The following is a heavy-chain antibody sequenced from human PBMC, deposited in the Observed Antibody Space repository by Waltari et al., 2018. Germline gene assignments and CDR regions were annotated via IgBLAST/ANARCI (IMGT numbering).Heavy chain of an antibody. CDR3: AKDLYLGYCTGGVCPDY. CDR2: ISGSGGST. V-gene: IGHV3-23*01. J-gene: IGHJ4*02. CDR1: GFTFSSYA. Sequence: EVQLLESGGGLVQPGGSLRLSCAASGFTFSSYAMSWVRQAPGKGLEWVSAISGSGGSTYYADSVKGRFTISRDNSKNTLYLQMNSLRAEDTAVYYCAKDLYLGYCTGGVCPDYWGQGTLVTVSS. D-gene: IGHD2-8*02.